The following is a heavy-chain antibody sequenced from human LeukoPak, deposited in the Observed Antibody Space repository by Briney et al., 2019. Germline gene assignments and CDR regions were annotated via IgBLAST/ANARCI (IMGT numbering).Heavy chain of an antibody. V-gene: IGHV3-43*01. Sequence: PGGSLRLSCAASGFTLDDYLLHWVRQAPGKGLEWVSLISWDGDTTYYADSVKGRFTISRDNSKNSLYLQMNSLRTEDTALYYCAKARGLIGGAFDIWGQGTMVTVSS. CDR3: AKARGLIGGAFDI. CDR2: ISWDGDTT. CDR1: GFTLDDYL. J-gene: IGHJ3*02. D-gene: IGHD3-22*01.